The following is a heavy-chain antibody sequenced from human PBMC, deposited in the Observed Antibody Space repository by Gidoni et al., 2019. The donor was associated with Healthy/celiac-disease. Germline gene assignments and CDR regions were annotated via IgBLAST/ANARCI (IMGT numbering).Heavy chain of an antibody. V-gene: IGHV4-34*01. J-gene: IGHJ5*02. CDR1: GGSFSGYY. D-gene: IGHD3-3*01. CDR3: ARAPIFGVVIAPRRKGWFDP. Sequence: QVQLQQWGAGLLKPSETLSLTCAVYGGSFSGYYWSWIRQPPGKGLEWIGEINHSGSTNYNPSLKSRVTISVDTSKNQFSLKLSSVTAADTAVYYCARAPIFGVVIAPRRKGWFDPWGQGTLVTVSS. CDR2: INHSGST.